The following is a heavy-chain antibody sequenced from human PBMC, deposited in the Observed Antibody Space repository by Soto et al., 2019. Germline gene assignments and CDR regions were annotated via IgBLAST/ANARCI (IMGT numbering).Heavy chain of an antibody. Sequence: GGPLRLSCEASGFIFTNFWMHWVRQVPGKGLVWVSRIDTSGSSTSYADSVKGRFTISRDNAKNTVSLQMNSLRAEDTGVYYCAKDSWYFDLWSQGSLVTVSS. J-gene: IGHJ4*02. CDR2: IDTSGSST. CDR1: GFIFTNFW. CDR3: AKDSWYFDL. D-gene: IGHD6-13*01. V-gene: IGHV3-74*01.